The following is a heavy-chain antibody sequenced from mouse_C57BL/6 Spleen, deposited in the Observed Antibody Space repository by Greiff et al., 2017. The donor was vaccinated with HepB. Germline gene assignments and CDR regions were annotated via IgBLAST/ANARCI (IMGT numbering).Heavy chain of an antibody. J-gene: IGHJ3*01. V-gene: IGHV5-17*01. CDR1: GFTFSDYG. Sequence: DVQLVESGGGLVKPGGSLKLSCAASGFTFSDYGMHWVRQAPEKGLEWVAYISSGSSTIYYADTVKGRFTISSDNAKNTLFLQMTSLRSEDTAMYYCARKSHYYGSSYWFAYWGQGTLVTVSA. CDR2: ISSGSSTI. D-gene: IGHD1-1*01. CDR3: ARKSHYYGSSYWFAY.